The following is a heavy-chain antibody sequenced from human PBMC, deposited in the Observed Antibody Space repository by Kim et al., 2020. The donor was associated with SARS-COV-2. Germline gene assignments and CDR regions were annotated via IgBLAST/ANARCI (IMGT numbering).Heavy chain of an antibody. J-gene: IGHJ4*02. CDR2: IYYSGTT. CDR3: ARDIAVAGATDYFDY. D-gene: IGHD6-19*01. V-gene: IGHV4-59*11. Sequence: SETLSLTCTVSGDSISSHYWSWIRQPPGKSLEWIAYIYYSGTTNYNPSLKSRATISVDTSKNQFSLKLTSVTDADTAVYYCARDIAVAGATDYFDYWGQG. CDR1: GDSISSHY.